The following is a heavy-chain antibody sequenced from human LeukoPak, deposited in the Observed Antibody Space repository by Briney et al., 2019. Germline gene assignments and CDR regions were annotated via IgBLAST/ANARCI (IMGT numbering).Heavy chain of an antibody. Sequence: GGSLRLSCAASGFTASSNYMSWVRQAPGKGLESVSVIYSGGSTYYADSVKGRFAISRDNSKNTLYLQMNSLRAEDTAVYYCARISREDIAFDYWGQGTLVTVSS. D-gene: IGHD6-13*01. CDR1: GFTASSNY. CDR3: ARISREDIAFDY. V-gene: IGHV3-66*01. CDR2: IYSGGST. J-gene: IGHJ4*02.